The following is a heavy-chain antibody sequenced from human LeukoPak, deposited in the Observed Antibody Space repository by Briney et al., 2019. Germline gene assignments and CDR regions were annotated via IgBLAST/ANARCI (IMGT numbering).Heavy chain of an antibody. CDR3: AGHAAISAAGTAPSDN. V-gene: IGHV4-59*08. J-gene: IGHJ4*02. CDR2: IYRGST. CDR1: GGSINNFH. Sequence: SETLSLTFTVSGGSINNFHWSWIRQPPRKGLDWIGYIYRGSTKYNPSLKSRLTISMDTSQNQISLTLSSVTAADTAVYYCAGHAAISAAGTAPSDNWGQGSLVTVSS. D-gene: IGHD6-13*01.